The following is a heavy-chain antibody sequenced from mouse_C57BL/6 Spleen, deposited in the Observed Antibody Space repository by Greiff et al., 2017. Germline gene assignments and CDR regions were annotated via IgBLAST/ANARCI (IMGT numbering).Heavy chain of an antibody. J-gene: IGHJ3*01. CDR2: IYPGSGST. Sequence: QVQLQQPGAELVKPGASVKMSCKASGYPFTSSWLTWLKQRPGQGLEWIGDIYPGSGSTNYNEKFKSKATLTVDTSSSTAYMQLSSLTSEDSAVYYCARTSYDYDDPYWGQGTLGTVSA. V-gene: IGHV1-55*01. D-gene: IGHD2-4*01. CDR3: ARTSYDYDDPY. CDR1: GYPFTSSW.